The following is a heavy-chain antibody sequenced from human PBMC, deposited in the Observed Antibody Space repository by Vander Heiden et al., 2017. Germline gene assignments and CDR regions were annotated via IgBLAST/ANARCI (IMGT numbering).Heavy chain of an antibody. D-gene: IGHD4-17*01. J-gene: IGHJ4*02. Sequence: QVQLQESGPGLVKPSQTLSLTCTVSGGSISSGGYYWSWIRQHPGKGLEWIVYIYYSGSTYYNPSLKSRVTISVETSKNQFSLKLSSVTAADTAVYYCASCDYGDYVKGALDYWGQGTLVTVSS. CDR3: ASCDYGDYVKGALDY. CDR2: IYYSGST. V-gene: IGHV4-31*03. CDR1: GGSISSGGYY.